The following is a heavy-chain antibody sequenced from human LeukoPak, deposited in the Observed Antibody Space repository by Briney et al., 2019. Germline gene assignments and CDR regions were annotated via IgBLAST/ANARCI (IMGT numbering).Heavy chain of an antibody. J-gene: IGHJ5*02. V-gene: IGHV1-69*05. CDR3: ARAGVAAGNWFDP. CDR1: GGTFSSYA. D-gene: IGHD6-13*01. CDR2: IIPIFGTA. Sequence: SVTVSCKASGGTFSSYAISWVRQAPGQGLEWMGGIIPIFGTANYAQKFQGRVTITTDESTSTAYMELSSLRSEDTAVYYCARAGVAAGNWFDPWGQGTLVTVSS.